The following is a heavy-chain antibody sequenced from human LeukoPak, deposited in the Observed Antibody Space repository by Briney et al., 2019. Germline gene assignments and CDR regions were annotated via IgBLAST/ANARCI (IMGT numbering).Heavy chain of an antibody. V-gene: IGHV3-33*06. D-gene: IGHD2-15*01. J-gene: IGHJ6*03. CDR3: AKDPRYCSGGSCWGYYYYMDV. CDR2: IWYDGSNK. CDR1: GFTFSSYG. Sequence: PGGSLRLSCAASGFTFSSYGMHWVRQAPGNGLEWVAVIWYDGSNKYYADSVKGRFTISRDNSKNTLHLQMNTLRAEDTAVYYCAKDPRYCSGGSCWGYYYYMDVWGKGTTVTVSS.